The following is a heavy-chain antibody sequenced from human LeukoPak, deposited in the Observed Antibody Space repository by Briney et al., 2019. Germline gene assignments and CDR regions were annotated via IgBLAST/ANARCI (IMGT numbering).Heavy chain of an antibody. D-gene: IGHD1-26*01. V-gene: IGHV3-23*01. CDR3: AKAEWELPYWYFDL. CDR2: ISGSGGST. J-gene: IGHJ2*01. Sequence: GGPLRLSCAASGFTFSSYAMSWVRQAPGKGLEWVSAISGSGGSTYYADSVKGRFTISRDNSKNTLYLQMNSLRAEDTAVYYCAKAEWELPYWYFDLWGRGTLVTVSS. CDR1: GFTFSSYA.